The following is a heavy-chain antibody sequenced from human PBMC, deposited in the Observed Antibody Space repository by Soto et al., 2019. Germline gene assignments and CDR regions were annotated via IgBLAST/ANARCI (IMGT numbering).Heavy chain of an antibody. Sequence: SVKVSCKASGLTFTISAVQWVRQARGQRLEWIGWIVVGSGNTNYAQKFQERVTITRDMSTSTAYMELSSLRSEDTAVYYCAAVRPKAEWLSYFDYWGQGTLVTVSS. CDR1: GLTFTISA. J-gene: IGHJ4*02. CDR2: IVVGSGNT. V-gene: IGHV1-58*01. CDR3: AAVRPKAEWLSYFDY. D-gene: IGHD3-3*01.